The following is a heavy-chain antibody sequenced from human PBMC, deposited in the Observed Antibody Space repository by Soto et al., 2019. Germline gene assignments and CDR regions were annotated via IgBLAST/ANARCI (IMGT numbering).Heavy chain of an antibody. J-gene: IGHJ4*02. V-gene: IGHV4-39*01. CDR1: GGSISSSSYY. CDR3: ARAGIVVVVAAIDY. CDR2: IYYSGST. D-gene: IGHD2-15*01. Sequence: SETLSLTCTVSGGSISSSSYYWGWIRQPPGKGLEWIGSIYYSGSTYYNPSLKSRVTISVDTSKNQFSLKLSSVTAADTAVYYCARAGIVVVVAAIDYWGQGTLVTVSS.